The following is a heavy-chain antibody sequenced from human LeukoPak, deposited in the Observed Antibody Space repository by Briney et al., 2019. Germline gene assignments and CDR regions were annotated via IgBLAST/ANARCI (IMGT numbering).Heavy chain of an antibody. Sequence: PSETLSLTCSVSGGTISSYNWSWIRQPPGKGLEWIGYIYYSGSTNYNPSLKSRVTVSLDTSKNQFSLKLSSVTAADTAVYYCARHDSIVGGNWFDPWGQGTLVTVSS. CDR2: IYYSGST. CDR1: GGTISSYN. CDR3: ARHDSIVGGNWFDP. V-gene: IGHV4-59*08. D-gene: IGHD1-26*01. J-gene: IGHJ5*02.